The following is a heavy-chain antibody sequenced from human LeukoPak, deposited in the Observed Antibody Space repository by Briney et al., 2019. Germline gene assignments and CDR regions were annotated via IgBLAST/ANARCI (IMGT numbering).Heavy chain of an antibody. J-gene: IGHJ4*02. CDR1: GSSFTSYW. CDR2: IYPGDSDT. V-gene: IGHV5-51*01. D-gene: IGHD1-26*01. Sequence: GEYLKISCQGSGSSFTSYWIGWVRPMPGKGLEWMGIIYPGDSDTRYSPSFQGQVTISADKSISTAYLQWSSLKASDTAMYYCARHHSGSYLDFWGQGTLVSVSS. CDR3: ARHHSGSYLDF.